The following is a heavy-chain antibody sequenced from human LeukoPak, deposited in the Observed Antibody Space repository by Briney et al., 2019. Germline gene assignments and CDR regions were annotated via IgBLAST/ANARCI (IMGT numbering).Heavy chain of an antibody. CDR2: IIASFGTA. V-gene: IGHV1-69*13. CDR3: ARGGVLRYFDWSLGLDY. Sequence: GASVKVSCKASGGTLSRYAISWVRQAPGQGLEWMGGIIASFGTANYAQKFQGRVTVSADESSGTAYMELSSLRSEDTAVYYCARGGVLRYFDWSLGLDYWGQGTLVTVSS. D-gene: IGHD3-9*01. CDR1: GGTLSRYA. J-gene: IGHJ4*02.